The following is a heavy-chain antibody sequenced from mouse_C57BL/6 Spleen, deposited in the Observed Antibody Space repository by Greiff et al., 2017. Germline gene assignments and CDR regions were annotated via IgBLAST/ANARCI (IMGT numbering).Heavy chain of an antibody. CDR3: AKRGPGLAY. CDR2: IHYNSGST. CDR1: GYTFTSYW. J-gene: IGHJ3*01. Sequence: VQLQQPGAELVKPGASVKLSCKASGYTFTSYWMHWVKQRPGQGLEWIGMIHYNSGSTNYNAKCKSKSTLTVDKSSSSAYMQLSSLTSEDSAFYYCAKRGPGLAYWGQGTLVTVSA. V-gene: IGHV1-64*01.